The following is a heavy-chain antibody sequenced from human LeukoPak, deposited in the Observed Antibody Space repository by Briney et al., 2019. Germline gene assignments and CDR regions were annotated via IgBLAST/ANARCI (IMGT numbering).Heavy chain of an antibody. Sequence: ASVKVSCKASGYTFITYYIHWVRQPPGLGLEWMGIINPSGGSTTYAQKFQGRVTVTLDTSTSTVYMDLSSLRSEDTAVYYCARDDGYFDYWGQGTLVTVSS. V-gene: IGHV1-46*01. CDR2: INPSGGST. J-gene: IGHJ4*02. CDR1: GYTFITYY. CDR3: ARDDGYFDY.